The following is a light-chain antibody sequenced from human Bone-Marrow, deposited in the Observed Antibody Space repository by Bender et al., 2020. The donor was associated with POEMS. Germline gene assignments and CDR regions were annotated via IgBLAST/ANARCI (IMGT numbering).Light chain of an antibody. Sequence: QSALTQAASVSGSPGQSITISCTGTSSDVGGYNLVSWYQQHPGKVPKVVIYEVSQRPSGVSSRFSGSKSGNTASLTISGLQAEDEADYYCCSYAGDTTPYVFGSGTTVTVL. V-gene: IGLV2-23*02. CDR3: CSYAGDTTPYV. J-gene: IGLJ1*01. CDR1: SSDVGGYNL. CDR2: EVS.